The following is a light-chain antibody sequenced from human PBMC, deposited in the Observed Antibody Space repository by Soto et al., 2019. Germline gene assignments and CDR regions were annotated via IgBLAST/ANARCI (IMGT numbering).Light chain of an antibody. V-gene: IGKV1-39*01. Sequence: DIQMTQSPSSLSASVGDRVTITCRASQSISSYLNWYQQKPGKAPKLLIFGASNLHIGVPSRFSGSGSGTEFTLTISNLQREDFATYYCQQSYFILGTFGRGTKVDI. CDR1: QSISSY. CDR2: GAS. CDR3: QQSYFILGT. J-gene: IGKJ1*01.